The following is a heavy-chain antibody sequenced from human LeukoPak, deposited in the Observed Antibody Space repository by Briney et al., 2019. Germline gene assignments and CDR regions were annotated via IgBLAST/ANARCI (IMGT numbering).Heavy chain of an antibody. CDR3: AKGSYFSSGFDY. CDR1: GFTFSSYA. J-gene: IGHJ4*02. CDR2: ISGSGGST. D-gene: IGHD1-26*01. V-gene: IGHV3-23*01. Sequence: GGSLRLSCAASGFTFSSYAMSWVRQAPGKGLEWVSAISGSGGSTYYADSVKGRFTISRDNSKNTLYLQMNSLRAEDAAVYYCAKGSYFSSGFDYWGQGTLVTVSS.